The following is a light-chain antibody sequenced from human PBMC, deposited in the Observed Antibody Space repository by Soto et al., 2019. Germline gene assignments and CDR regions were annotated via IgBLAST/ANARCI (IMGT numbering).Light chain of an antibody. Sequence: QSALTQLPSASGSPGQSVAISCTGTTTDIGAYDFVSWYQQHPGKAPKLLIYEVNKRPSGVPDRFSGSKSGNTASLTVSGLQAEDEADYYCSSHGGNSPYVFGTGTKVTVL. CDR3: SSHGGNSPYV. CDR1: TTDIGAYDF. CDR2: EVN. V-gene: IGLV2-8*01. J-gene: IGLJ1*01.